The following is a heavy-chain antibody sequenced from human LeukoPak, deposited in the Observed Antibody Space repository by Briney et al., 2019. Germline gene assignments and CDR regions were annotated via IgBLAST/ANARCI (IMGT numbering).Heavy chain of an antibody. CDR3: ARGADSGYSSDN. V-gene: IGHV3-11*04. CDR2: ISNSGSII. CDR1: GFTFSDYY. D-gene: IGHD3-9*01. J-gene: IGHJ4*02. Sequence: KPGGSLRLSCAASGFTFSDYYMSWIRQAPGKGLEWFSYISNSGSIIYYADSVKGRFTISRDNAKNSLYLQMNSLRAEDTAVYYCARGADSGYSSDNWGQGTLVSVSS.